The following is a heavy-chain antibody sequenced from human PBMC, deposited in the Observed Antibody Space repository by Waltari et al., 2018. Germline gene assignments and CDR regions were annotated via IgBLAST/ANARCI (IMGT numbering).Heavy chain of an antibody. CDR1: GFTFYAFA. CDR3: AKSPTLIRGIPYS. V-gene: IGHV3-23*01. D-gene: IGHD3-10*01. CDR2: ISGSGGIT. Sequence: EVQLLESGGGLVQPGGSLRLSCAASGFTFYAFAMTWVRQAVGKGLEWVSSISGSGGITYYADSVKGRFTISRDNAKKTLYLQMNSLRAEDTALYYCAKSPTLIRGIPYSWGQGTLVTVSS. J-gene: IGHJ4*02.